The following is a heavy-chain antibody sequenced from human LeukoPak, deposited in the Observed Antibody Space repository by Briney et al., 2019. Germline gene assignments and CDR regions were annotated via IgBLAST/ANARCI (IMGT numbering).Heavy chain of an antibody. D-gene: IGHD5-18*01. J-gene: IGHJ5*02. Sequence: GASVKVSCKASGYTFTGYYMHWVRQAPGQGLEWMGWINPNSGGTNYAQKFQGRVTMIRDTSISTAYMELSRLRSDDTAVYYCARGAPTYSYGLNWFDPWGQGTLVTVSS. CDR3: ARGAPTYSYGLNWFDP. V-gene: IGHV1-2*02. CDR1: GYTFTGYY. CDR2: INPNSGGT.